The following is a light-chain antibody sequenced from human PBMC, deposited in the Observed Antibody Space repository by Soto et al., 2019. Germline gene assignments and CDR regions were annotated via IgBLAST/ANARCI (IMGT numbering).Light chain of an antibody. CDR1: EAISSY. Sequence: IQLTQSPSSLSASVGDRVTITCRASEAISSYLAWYQVQPGKAHKLLVSAASTLQRGVPSRFSGSGFGTDFPPTISSLQPEDIGSYYCQQPNSYPPLTFGPGTKVDIK. CDR2: AAS. J-gene: IGKJ3*01. V-gene: IGKV1-9*01. CDR3: QQPNSYPPLT.